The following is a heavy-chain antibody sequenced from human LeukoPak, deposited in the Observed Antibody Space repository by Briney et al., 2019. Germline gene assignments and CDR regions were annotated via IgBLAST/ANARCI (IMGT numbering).Heavy chain of an antibody. CDR1: GFTLSKYA. CDR3: AKDPGDCTGGVCYRYFDY. D-gene: IGHD2-8*02. CDR2: ISGGGGST. V-gene: IGHV3-23*01. Sequence: GGSLRLSRAPSGFTLSKYAMSGVRQAPGKGGEGVSAISGGGGSTFYADSVKGRFTISRDNTKNTLYLQKNSMRAEDTAVYYCAKDPGDCTGGVCYRYFDYWGQGTLVTVSS. J-gene: IGHJ4*02.